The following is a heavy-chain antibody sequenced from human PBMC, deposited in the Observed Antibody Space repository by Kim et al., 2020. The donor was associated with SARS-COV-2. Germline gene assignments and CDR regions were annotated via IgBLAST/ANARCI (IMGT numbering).Heavy chain of an antibody. V-gene: IGHV1-69*01. CDR3: ARGGELPPDAFDI. D-gene: IGHD1-26*01. Sequence: YAQKFQGRVTITADESTSTAYMELSSLRSEDTAVYYCARGGELPPDAFDIWGQGTMVTVSS. J-gene: IGHJ3*02.